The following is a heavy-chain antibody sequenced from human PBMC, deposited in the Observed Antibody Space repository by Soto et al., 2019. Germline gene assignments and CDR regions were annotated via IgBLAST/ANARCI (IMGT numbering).Heavy chain of an antibody. V-gene: IGHV3-33*01. J-gene: IGHJ6*03. CDR2: IWGDASQK. CDR3: VRGSYNYMDV. CDR1: GFVFSDNA. Sequence: VQLVESGGDVVQPGTSLRLSCAASGFVFSDNAIHWVRQAPGQGLEWVAVIWGDASQKYYADSVTGRFSISRDNSKNTLYLQMDSLRVEDTAIYYCVRGSYNYMDVWGEGTTVTVS.